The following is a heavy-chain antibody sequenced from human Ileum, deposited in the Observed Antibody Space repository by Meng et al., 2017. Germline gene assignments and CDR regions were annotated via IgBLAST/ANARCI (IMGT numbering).Heavy chain of an antibody. J-gene: IGHJ3*02. V-gene: IGHV1-2*02. D-gene: IGHD2-15*01. CDR3: VRDRRVVQSTPLNFEI. CDR1: GNTFTDYY. CDR2: INPHTGDT. Sequence: ASVKVSCKPSGNTFTDYYMHWVRQAPGQGLEWMGWINPHTGDTNYAQNFQGRVTMTRDSSIATVYMEVTRLTSDDTAVYYCVRDRRVVQSTPLNFEIWGQGTMVTVSS.